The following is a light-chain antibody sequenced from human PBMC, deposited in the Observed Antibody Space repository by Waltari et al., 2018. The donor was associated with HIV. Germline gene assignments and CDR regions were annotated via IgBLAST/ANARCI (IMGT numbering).Light chain of an antibody. J-gene: IGKJ2*01. V-gene: IGKV1-39*01. CDR1: QSISSY. CDR3: QQSYSTPMYT. CDR2: AAY. Sequence: DIQMTQSPSSLSASVGDRVTITCLASQSISSYLNWYQQKPGKAPKLLIYAAYSLQSGVPSRFSGSGSGTDFTLTISSLQPEDFATYYCQQSYSTPMYTFGQGTKLEIK.